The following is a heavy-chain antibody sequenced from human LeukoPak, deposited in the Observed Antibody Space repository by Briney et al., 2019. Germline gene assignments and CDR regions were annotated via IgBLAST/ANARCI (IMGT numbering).Heavy chain of an antibody. J-gene: IGHJ4*02. V-gene: IGHV3-23*01. CDR2: ISGSDGST. CDR1: GFTFSSYA. CDR3: ASHTDKSLTYSNRY. D-gene: IGHD6-13*01. Sequence: GGSLRLSCAASGFTFSSYAMSWVRQAPGKGLEWVSGISGSDGSTYYADSVKGRFTISRDNSKNTLCLQMNSLRAEDTAVYFFASHTDKSLTYSNRYWGQGTLVTVSS.